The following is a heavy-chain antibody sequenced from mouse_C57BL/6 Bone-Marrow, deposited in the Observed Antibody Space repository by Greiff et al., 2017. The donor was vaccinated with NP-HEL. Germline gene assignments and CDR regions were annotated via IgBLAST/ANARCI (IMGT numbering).Heavy chain of an antibody. V-gene: IGHV5-17*01. J-gene: IGHJ1*03. CDR1: GFTFSDYG. CDR3: ERKVEYYGSSGYLDV. Sequence: EVMLVESGGGLVKPGGSLKLSCAASGFTFSDYGMHWVRQAPEKGLEWVAYISSGSSTIYYADTVKGRFTISRDNAKNTLCLQMTSLRSEDTAMYYCERKVEYYGSSGYLDVWGTGTTVTVSS. CDR2: ISSGSSTI. D-gene: IGHD1-1*01.